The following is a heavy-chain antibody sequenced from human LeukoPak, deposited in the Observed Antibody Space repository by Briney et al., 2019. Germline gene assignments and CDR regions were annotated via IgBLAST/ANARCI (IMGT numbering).Heavy chain of an antibody. CDR2: INHSGST. D-gene: IGHD2-2*02. CDR3: ARGGDIVVVPAAIRGLDP. V-gene: IGHV4-34*01. CDR1: GGSFSGYY. Sequence: PSETLSLTCAVYGGSFSGYYWSWIRQPPGKGLEWIGEINHSGSTNYNPSLKSRVTISVDTSKNQFSLKLSSVTAADTAVYYCARGGDIVVVPAAIRGLDPWGQGTLATVSS. J-gene: IGHJ5*02.